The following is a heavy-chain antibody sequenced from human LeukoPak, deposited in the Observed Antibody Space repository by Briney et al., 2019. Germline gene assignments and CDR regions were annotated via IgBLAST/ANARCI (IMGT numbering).Heavy chain of an antibody. CDR3: VLAPNSNWFDF. J-gene: IGHJ4*02. D-gene: IGHD2-8*01. V-gene: IGHV4-59*08. CDR1: GDSISDFY. Sequence: SQTLSLTCTVSGDSISDFYWNWIRQSPEKGLEWIGNIHYSGSSVYNPSLRSRVSMSIDRSLKQFFLKLTSVTAADTAVYYCVLAPNSNWFDFWGQGILVTVSS. CDR2: IHYSGSS.